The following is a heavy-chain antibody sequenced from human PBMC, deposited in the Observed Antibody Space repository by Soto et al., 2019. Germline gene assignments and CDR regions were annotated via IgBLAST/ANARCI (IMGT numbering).Heavy chain of an antibody. V-gene: IGHV3-30*18. CDR2: ISYDGSNK. J-gene: IGHJ6*02. CDR3: AKDDYGMDV. Sequence: QVQLVESGGGVVQPGRSLRLSCAASGFTFSRYDMHWVRQAPGKGLEWVVVISYDGSNKYYADSVKGRFTISRDNSKNTLYLQMNSLRVEDTAVYYCAKDDYGMDVWGQGTTVTVSS. CDR1: GFTFSRYD.